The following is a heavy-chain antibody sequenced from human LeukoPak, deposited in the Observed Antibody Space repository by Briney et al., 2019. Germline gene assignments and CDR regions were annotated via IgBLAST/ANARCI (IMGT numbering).Heavy chain of an antibody. CDR1: GDSISNDN. J-gene: IGHJ4*02. CDR3: ARDRPQVTKFDY. CDR2: ISSSSSTI. V-gene: IGHV3-48*02. Sequence: ETLSLTCTVSGDSISNDNYYWAWIRQPPGKGLEWVSYISSSSSTIYYADSVKGRFTISRDNAKNSLYLQMNSLRDEDTAVYYCARDRPQVTKFDYWGQGTLVTVSS. D-gene: IGHD4-17*01.